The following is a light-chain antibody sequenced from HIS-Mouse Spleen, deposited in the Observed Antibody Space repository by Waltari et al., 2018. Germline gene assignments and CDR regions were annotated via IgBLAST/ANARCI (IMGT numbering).Light chain of an antibody. Sequence: QSVLTQPPSVSAAPGQKVTISCSGSSPNIGNNHVPWYQQLPGTAPKLLIYDNNKRPSGIPDRFSGSKSGTSATLGITGLQTGDEADYYCGTWDSSLSAVVFGGGTKLTVL. V-gene: IGLV1-51*01. J-gene: IGLJ2*01. CDR1: SPNIGNNH. CDR3: GTWDSSLSAVV. CDR2: DNN.